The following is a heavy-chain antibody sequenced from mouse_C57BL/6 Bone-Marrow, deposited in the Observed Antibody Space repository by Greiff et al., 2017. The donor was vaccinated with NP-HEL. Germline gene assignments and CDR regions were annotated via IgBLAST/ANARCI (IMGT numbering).Heavy chain of an antibody. CDR2: ISSGGSYT. Sequence: EVQGVESGGDLVKPGGSLKLSCAASGFTFSSYGMSCVRQTPDKRLEWVATISSGGSYTYYPDSVKGRFTISRDNAKNTLYLQMSSLKSEDTAMYYCARRYYDYFFAYWGQGTLVTVSA. V-gene: IGHV5-6*01. D-gene: IGHD2-4*01. CDR1: GFTFSSYG. J-gene: IGHJ3*01. CDR3: ARRYYDYFFAY.